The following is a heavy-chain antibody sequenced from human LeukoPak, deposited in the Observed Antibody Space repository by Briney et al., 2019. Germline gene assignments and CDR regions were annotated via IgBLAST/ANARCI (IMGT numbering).Heavy chain of an antibody. D-gene: IGHD6-19*01. J-gene: IGHJ5*02. V-gene: IGHV3-7*01. Sequence: GGSLRLSCAASGFTFSTYWMSWARQAPGKGLEWVAKMNQDGSSTSYVDSVKGRFTISRDNAKSSLYLQMNSLRAEDTAVYYCASADSGRNSFAPWGQGTLVIVSS. CDR1: GFTFSTYW. CDR2: MNQDGSST. CDR3: ASADSGRNSFAP.